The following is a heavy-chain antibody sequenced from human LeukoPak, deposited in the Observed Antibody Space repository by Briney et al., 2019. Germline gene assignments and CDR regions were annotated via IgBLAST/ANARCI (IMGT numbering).Heavy chain of an antibody. J-gene: IGHJ4*02. V-gene: IGHV4-31*03. CDR1: GGSISSGGYY. D-gene: IGHD3-3*01. Sequence: SETLSLTCTVSGGSISSGGYYWSWIRQHPGKGLEWIGYIYYSGSTYYNPSLKSRVTISVDTSKNQFSLKLSSVTAADTAVYYCARTYYDFWSGSSTSNEYNDYRGQGTLVTVSS. CDR3: ARTYYDFWSGSSTSNEYNDY. CDR2: IYYSGST.